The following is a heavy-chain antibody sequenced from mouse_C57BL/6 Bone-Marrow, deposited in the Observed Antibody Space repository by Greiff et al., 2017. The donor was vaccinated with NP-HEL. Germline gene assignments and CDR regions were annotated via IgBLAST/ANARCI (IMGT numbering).Heavy chain of an antibody. CDR2: INPSNGGT. CDR3: ARSRVPYYYGSSSWFAY. CDR1: GYTFTSYW. Sequence: VQLQQPGTELVKPGASVKLSCKASGYTFTSYWMHWVKQRPGQGLEWIGNINPSNGGTTYNEKFKSKATLTVDKSSSTAYMQLSSLTSEDSAVYYCARSRVPYYYGSSSWFAYWGQGTLVTVSA. V-gene: IGHV1-53*01. D-gene: IGHD1-1*01. J-gene: IGHJ3*01.